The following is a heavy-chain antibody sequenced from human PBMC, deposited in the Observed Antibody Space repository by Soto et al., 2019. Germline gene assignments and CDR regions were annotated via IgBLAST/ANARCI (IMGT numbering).Heavy chain of an antibody. CDR2: LYYTGTT. CDR3: ARTFCSTTSCQAHGMDV. Sequence: QVQLQESGPGLVKPSETLSLTCTVSGDSVSSGSYYWTWIRQPPGKGLEWIGYLYYTGTTNYNPSLKSRVTMSLDTSSNQFSLRLSSVTAADTAVYFCARTFCSTTSCQAHGMDVWGQGTSVTVSS. J-gene: IGHJ6*02. CDR1: GDSVSSGSYY. V-gene: IGHV4-61*01. D-gene: IGHD2-2*01.